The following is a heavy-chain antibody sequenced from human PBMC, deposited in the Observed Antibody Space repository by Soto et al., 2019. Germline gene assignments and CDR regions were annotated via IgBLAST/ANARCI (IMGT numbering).Heavy chain of an antibody. CDR3: AHSLYHYENSGRYTYWYFDL. D-gene: IGHD3-22*01. Sequence: QITLKESGPTLVKPTQTLTLTCTFSGFSLETSGMGMSWIRQPPGKALEWLALIYWDDDKRYSPSLKNRLTIIKDTSKNQVVLTLTNVDPVDTATYYCAHSLYHYENSGRYTYWYFDLWGRGTLVTVSS. V-gene: IGHV2-5*02. J-gene: IGHJ2*01. CDR1: GFSLETSGMG. CDR2: IYWDDDK.